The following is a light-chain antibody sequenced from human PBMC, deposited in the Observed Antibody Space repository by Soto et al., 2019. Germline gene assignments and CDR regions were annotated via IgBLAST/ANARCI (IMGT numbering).Light chain of an antibody. CDR3: HQYGSSPYT. CDR1: QSFNSIY. CDR2: GTS. V-gene: IGKV3-20*01. J-gene: IGKJ2*01. Sequence: EIGITQSPATLSVSPGERATLSCRASQSFNSIYLAWYQQKPGQAPRLLIHGTSNRATGIPDRFSGSRSGTDFTLTISRLEPEDFAVYYCHQYGSSPYTFGQGTKVDIK.